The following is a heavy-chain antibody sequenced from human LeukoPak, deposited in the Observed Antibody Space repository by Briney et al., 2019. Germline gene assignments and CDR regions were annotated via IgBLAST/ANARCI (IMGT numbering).Heavy chain of an antibody. CDR2: VHYSGTT. Sequence: PETLSLTCTVSGGSINTYYWSWIRQPPGKGLEWIGYVHYSGTTEYNPSLKSRVAISIDTSKNQFSLKLASVTAADTAVYYCVGGGQWLAFDYWGQGTLVTDSS. CDR1: GGSINTYY. CDR3: VGGGQWLAFDY. V-gene: IGHV4-59*03. D-gene: IGHD6-19*01. J-gene: IGHJ4*02.